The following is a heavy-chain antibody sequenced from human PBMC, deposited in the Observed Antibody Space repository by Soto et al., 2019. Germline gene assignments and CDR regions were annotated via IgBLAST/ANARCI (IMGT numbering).Heavy chain of an antibody. CDR3: ARVDGYKYYFDY. Sequence: SVKVSCKASGGTFSSYAISWVRQAPGQGLEWMGGIIPIFGTANYAQKFQGRVTITADESTSTAYMELSSLRSEDTAVYYCARVDGYKYYFDYWGQGTLVTVSS. J-gene: IGHJ4*02. CDR2: IIPIFGTA. CDR1: GGTFSSYA. D-gene: IGHD5-12*01. V-gene: IGHV1-69*13.